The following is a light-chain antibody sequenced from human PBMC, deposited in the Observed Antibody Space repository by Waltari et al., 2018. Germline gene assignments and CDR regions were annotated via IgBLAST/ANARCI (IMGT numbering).Light chain of an antibody. CDR3: CSFTSRSTWV. Sequence: QSALTQPASVSGSPGQSITISCTGTSSDVGGYNYVSWYQQHPGKVPTLFIFDVSNRPSGVSNRFSGSKSGNTASLTISGLQAEDESDYYCCSFTSRSTWVFGGGTKLTVL. J-gene: IGLJ3*02. CDR2: DVS. CDR1: SSDVGGYNY. V-gene: IGLV2-14*01.